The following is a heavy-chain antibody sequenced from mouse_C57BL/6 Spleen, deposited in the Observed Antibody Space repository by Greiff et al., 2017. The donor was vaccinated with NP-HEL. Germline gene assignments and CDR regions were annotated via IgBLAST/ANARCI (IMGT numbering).Heavy chain of an antibody. D-gene: IGHD1-1*01. J-gene: IGHJ3*01. CDR2: INPNNGGT. CDR1: GYTFTDYY. CDR3: ARGITPGEFAY. V-gene: IGHV1-26*01. Sequence: EVQLQQSGPELVKPGASVKISCKASGYTFTDYYMNRVKQSHGKSLEWIGDINPNNGGTSYNQKFKGKATLTVDKSSSTAYMELRSLTSEDSAVYYCARGITPGEFAYWGQGTLVTVSA.